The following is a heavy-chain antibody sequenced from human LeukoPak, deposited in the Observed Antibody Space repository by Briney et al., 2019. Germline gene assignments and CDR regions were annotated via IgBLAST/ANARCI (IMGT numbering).Heavy chain of an antibody. CDR3: AKLMGYYYGSGSCPDY. J-gene: IGHJ4*02. CDR2: ISGSGGST. D-gene: IGHD3-10*01. V-gene: IGHV3-23*01. Sequence: GGSLRLSCAASGFSFSTYAMSWVRQAPGKGLQWVSAISGSGGSTFYTDSVKGRFTISRDNSKNTLYLQINSLRAEDTAVYYCAKLMGYYYGSGSCPDYWGQGTLVTVSS. CDR1: GFSFSTYA.